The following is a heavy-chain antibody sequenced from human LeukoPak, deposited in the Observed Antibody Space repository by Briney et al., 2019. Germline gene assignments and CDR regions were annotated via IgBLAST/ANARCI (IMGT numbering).Heavy chain of an antibody. CDR3: ARAVRGVINRPNWFDP. V-gene: IGHV4-30-4*01. CDR1: GGSISSSEW. D-gene: IGHD3-10*01. J-gene: IGHJ5*02. CDR2: IYYSGST. Sequence: SETLSLTCAVSGGSISSSEWWSWIRQHPGKGLEWIGYIYYSGSTYYNPSLKSRVTISVDTSKNQFSLKLSSVTAADTAVYYCARAVRGVINRPNWFDPWGQGTLVTVSS.